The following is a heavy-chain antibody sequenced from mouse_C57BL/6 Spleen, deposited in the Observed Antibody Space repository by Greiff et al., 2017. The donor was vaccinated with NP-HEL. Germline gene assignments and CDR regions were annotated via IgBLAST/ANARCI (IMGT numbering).Heavy chain of an antibody. D-gene: IGHD1-1*01. CDR3: AEITTVVATFDV. Sequence: EVQLVESGGGLVKPGGSLKLSCAASGFTFSSYAMSWVRQTPEKRLEWVATISDGGSYTYYPDNVKGRFTISRDNAKNNLYLQMSHLKSEDTAMYYCAEITTVVATFDVWGTGTTVTVSS. CDR1: GFTFSSYA. J-gene: IGHJ1*03. V-gene: IGHV5-4*01. CDR2: ISDGGSYT.